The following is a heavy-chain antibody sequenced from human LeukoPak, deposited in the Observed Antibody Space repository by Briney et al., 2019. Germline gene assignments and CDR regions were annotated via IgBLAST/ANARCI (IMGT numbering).Heavy chain of an antibody. CDR2: IYYSGST. D-gene: IGHD3-9*01. Sequence: SETLSLTCTVSGGSISSYYWSWIRQXPGEGLEWIGYIYYSGSTNYNPSLKSRVTISVDTSKNQFSLKLSSVTAADTAVYYCANYDILTGYLTSWGQGTLVTVSS. CDR3: ANYDILTGYLTS. V-gene: IGHV4-59*01. CDR1: GGSISSYY. J-gene: IGHJ5*02.